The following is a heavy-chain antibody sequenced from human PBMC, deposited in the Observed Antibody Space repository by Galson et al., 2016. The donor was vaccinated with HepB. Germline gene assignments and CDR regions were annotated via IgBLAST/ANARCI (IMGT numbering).Heavy chain of an antibody. J-gene: IGHJ6*02. CDR1: GFSLSTSGMC. D-gene: IGHD6-6*01. Sequence: PALVKPTQTLTLTCTFSGFSLSTSGMCVSWIRQPPGKALEWLALVDWDDDKYYSTSLKTRLTISKDTSKNQVVLTMTNMDPVDTATYYCARIEFSSSSEVWYYGMDVWGQGTTVTVSS. V-gene: IGHV2-70*01. CDR3: ARIEFSSSSEVWYYGMDV. CDR2: VDWDDDK.